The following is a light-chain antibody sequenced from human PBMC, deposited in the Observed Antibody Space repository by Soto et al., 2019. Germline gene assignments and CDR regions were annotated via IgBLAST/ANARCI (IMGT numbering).Light chain of an antibody. V-gene: IGLV1-40*01. J-gene: IGLJ3*02. Sequence: QSVLTQPPSVSGAPGQRVSISCTGSSSNIGAGYPVHWYQQLPGTAPKLLVAGNRPSGVPDRFSVSKSGASASLAITGLQAEDEADYYCESYDSSLSRRWVFGGGTKLTVL. CDR2: G. CDR3: ESYDSSLSRRWV. CDR1: SSNIGAGYP.